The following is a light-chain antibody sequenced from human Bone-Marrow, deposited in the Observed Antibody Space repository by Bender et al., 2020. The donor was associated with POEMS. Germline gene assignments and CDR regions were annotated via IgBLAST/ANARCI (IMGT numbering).Light chain of an antibody. CDR2: EDD. J-gene: IGLJ3*02. V-gene: IGLV6-57*02. Sequence: NFLLSQPHSVSESPGKTVTISCTGSGGSIASNYVQWYQQRPGSVPNTVIYEDDQRPSGVPDRFSGSIDSSSNSASLTISGLKTEDEADYYCQSYDSNNQGVVGGGTKLTVL. CDR3: QSYDSNNQGV. CDR1: GGSIASNY.